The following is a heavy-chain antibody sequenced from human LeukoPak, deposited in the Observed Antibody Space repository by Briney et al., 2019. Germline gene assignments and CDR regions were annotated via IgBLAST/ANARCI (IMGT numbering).Heavy chain of an antibody. Sequence: GGSLRLSCAASGFTFSSYGMHWVRQAPGKGLEWVAVIWYDGSNKYYADSVKGRFTISRDNAKNSLYLQMNSLRAEDTAVYYCARDNAIAAAAAWGQGTLVTVSS. J-gene: IGHJ5*02. V-gene: IGHV3-33*01. CDR1: GFTFSSYG. D-gene: IGHD6-13*01. CDR2: IWYDGSNK. CDR3: ARDNAIAAAAA.